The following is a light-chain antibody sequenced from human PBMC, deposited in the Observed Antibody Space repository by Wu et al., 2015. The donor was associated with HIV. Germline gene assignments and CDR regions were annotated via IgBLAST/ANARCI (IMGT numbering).Light chain of an antibody. CDR2: GAS. CDR3: QQYGSSQT. CDR1: QSVDRY. V-gene: IGKV3-20*01. Sequence: EIVLTQSPATLSLSPGERATVSCRASQSVDRYLAWYQLKPGQAPRLLIYGASSRATGIPDRFSGSGSGTDFTLTISRLEPEDFAVYYCQQYGSSQTFGQGTKVEIK. J-gene: IGKJ1*01.